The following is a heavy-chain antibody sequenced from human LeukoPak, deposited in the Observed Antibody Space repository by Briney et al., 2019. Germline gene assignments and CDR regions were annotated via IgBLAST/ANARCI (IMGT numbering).Heavy chain of an antibody. D-gene: IGHD6-6*01. Sequence: GGSLRLSCAASGFTFSSYWMSWVRQAPGKGLEWVANIKQDGSEKYYVDSVKGRFTISRDNAKNSLYLQMNSLRAEDTAVYYCARDSPYYSSSSVAFDIWGQGTMVTVSS. J-gene: IGHJ3*02. CDR2: IKQDGSEK. CDR3: ARDSPYYSSSSVAFDI. CDR1: GFTFSSYW. V-gene: IGHV3-7*01.